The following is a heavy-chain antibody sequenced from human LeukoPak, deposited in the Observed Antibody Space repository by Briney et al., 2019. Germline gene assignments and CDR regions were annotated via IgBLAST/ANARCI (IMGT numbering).Heavy chain of an antibody. CDR2: ISGTSSYI. CDR3: AREDIYGYSEDY. V-gene: IGHV3-21*01. Sequence: GGSLRLSCAAPGFTFSSYWMNWVRQAPGKGLEWVSSISGTSSYIYYADSVKGRFTISRDNAKNSLYLQMNSLRAEDTAVYYCAREDIYGYSEDYWGQGTLVTVSS. J-gene: IGHJ4*02. D-gene: IGHD5-18*01. CDR1: GFTFSSYW.